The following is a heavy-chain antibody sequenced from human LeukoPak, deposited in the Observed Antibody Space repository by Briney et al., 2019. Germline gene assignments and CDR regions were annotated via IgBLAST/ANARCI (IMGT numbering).Heavy chain of an antibody. V-gene: IGHV1-69*04. CDR2: IIPILGIA. CDR3: ERDCSGGSCQGQAGY. J-gene: IGHJ4*01. Sequence: SVKVSFKASGGTFSSYAISWVRQAPGQGLEWMGMIIPILGIANYAQKFHGRAAITADKSSRTADMEPSNLRSEEQAGRYCERDCSGGSCQGQAGYWGHGTLVTVSS. D-gene: IGHD2-15*01. CDR1: GGTFSSYA.